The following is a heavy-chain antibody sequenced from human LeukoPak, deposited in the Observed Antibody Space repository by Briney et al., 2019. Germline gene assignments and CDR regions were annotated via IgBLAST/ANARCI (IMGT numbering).Heavy chain of an antibody. Sequence: ASVKVSCRASGYTFTAYYIHWVRPAPGQGLAWVGWVNHKSGGTNSAQEFQGRLTMTRDTSISTAYMELSRLRSDDTAVYYCARDWAYNDSSGYSGVDYWGQGTLVTVSS. CDR2: VNHKSGGT. CDR1: GYTFTAYY. D-gene: IGHD3-22*01. CDR3: ARDWAYNDSSGYSGVDY. J-gene: IGHJ4*02. V-gene: IGHV1-2*02.